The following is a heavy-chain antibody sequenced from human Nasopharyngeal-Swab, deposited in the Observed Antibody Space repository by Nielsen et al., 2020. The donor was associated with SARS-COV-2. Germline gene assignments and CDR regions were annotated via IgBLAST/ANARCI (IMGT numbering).Heavy chain of an antibody. Sequence: GESLKISCTGAGFTFGDYAMSWFRQAPGKGLEWVGFIRSKSYGATIEYAAAVRGRFIISRDDSKGIAYLQMNRLKTEDTAVYYCAKARGATAPKNDFDSWGLGTLVTVSP. J-gene: IGHJ4*02. CDR2: IRSKSYGATI. V-gene: IGHV3-49*03. D-gene: IGHD1-26*01. CDR1: GFTFGDYA. CDR3: AKARGATAPKNDFDS.